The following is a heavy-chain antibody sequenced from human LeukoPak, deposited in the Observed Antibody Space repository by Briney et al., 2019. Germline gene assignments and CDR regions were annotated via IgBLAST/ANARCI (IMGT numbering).Heavy chain of an antibody. D-gene: IGHD6-13*01. CDR3: ATLASGYSSPFDY. V-gene: IGHV3-23*01. Sequence: GGSLRLSCAASGLTVSSTYMSWVRQTPGKGLEWVSFIRSDGGSTLYADSVKGRFTISRDNSKNTLYAEMTSLRAEDTAVYYCATLASGYSSPFDYWGQGTLVTVSS. CDR1: GLTVSSTY. CDR2: IRSDGGST. J-gene: IGHJ4*02.